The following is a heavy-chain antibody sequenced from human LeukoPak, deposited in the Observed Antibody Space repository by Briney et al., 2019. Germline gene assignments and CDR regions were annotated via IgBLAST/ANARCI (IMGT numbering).Heavy chain of an antibody. J-gene: IGHJ4*02. CDR2: IRYDGSNK. Sequence: GGSLRLSCAASGFTFSSYGMHWVRQAPGKGLEWVAFIRYDGSNKYYADSVKGRFTISRDNSKNTLYLQMNSLRAEDTAVYYCAKGIPNYYDSSGPFDYWGQGTLVTVSS. V-gene: IGHV3-30*02. D-gene: IGHD3-22*01. CDR1: GFTFSSYG. CDR3: AKGIPNYYDSSGPFDY.